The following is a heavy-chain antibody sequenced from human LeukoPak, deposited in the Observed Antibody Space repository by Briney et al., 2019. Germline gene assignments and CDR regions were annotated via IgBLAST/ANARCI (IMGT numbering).Heavy chain of an antibody. J-gene: IGHJ6*02. V-gene: IGHV1-8*01. CDR1: GYTFTSYD. D-gene: IGHD3-10*01. Sequence: ASVKVSCKASGYTFTSYDINWVRQATGQGLEWMGWMNPNSGNTGYAQKFQGRVTMTRNTSISTAYMELSSLRSEDTAVYYWATAMAYGSGSYSDYYYYGMDVWGQGTTVTVSS. CDR3: ATAMAYGSGSYSDYYYYGMDV. CDR2: MNPNSGNT.